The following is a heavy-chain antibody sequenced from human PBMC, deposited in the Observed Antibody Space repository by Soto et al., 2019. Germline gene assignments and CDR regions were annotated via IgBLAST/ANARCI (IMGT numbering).Heavy chain of an antibody. CDR2: ISTYNADT. CDR1: GYTFTSYG. CDR3: ARDDCVSGSCFLSY. V-gene: IGHV1-18*01. Sequence: QVQLVQSGAEVKKPGASVKVSCKASGYTFTSYGLSWVRQAPGQGLEWMGWISTYNADTDYAQKFQGRLTMTTDTSTSTAYMELRSLISDDPAVYYCARDDCVSGSCFLSYWGQGTLVAVSA. D-gene: IGHD2-15*01. J-gene: IGHJ4*02.